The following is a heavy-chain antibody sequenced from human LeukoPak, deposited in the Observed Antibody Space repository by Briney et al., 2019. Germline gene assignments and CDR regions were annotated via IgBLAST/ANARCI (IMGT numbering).Heavy chain of an antibody. D-gene: IGHD1-26*01. CDR3: AADRYSGSQGAFDI. Sequence: ASVKVSCKASGFTFTSSAVQWVRQAGGQRLEWIGWIVVGSGNTNYAQKFQERVTITRDMSTSTAYMELSSLRSEDTAVYYCAADRYSGSQGAFDIWGQGTMVTVSS. CDR2: IVVGSGNT. J-gene: IGHJ3*02. V-gene: IGHV1-58*01. CDR1: GFTFTSSA.